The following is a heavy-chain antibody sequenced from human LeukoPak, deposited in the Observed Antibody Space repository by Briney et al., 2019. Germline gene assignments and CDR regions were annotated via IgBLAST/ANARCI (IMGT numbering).Heavy chain of an antibody. CDR1: GFTFSSYA. Sequence: PGGSLRLSCAASGFTFSSYAMSWVRQAPGKGLEWVSAISGSGGSTYYADSVKGRFTISRDNSKNTLYLQMNSLRAEDTAVYYCAKSPRDDYYYYYMDVWGIGTTVTVSS. V-gene: IGHV3-23*01. CDR3: AKSPRDDYYYYYMDV. CDR2: ISGSGGST. D-gene: IGHD3-10*01. J-gene: IGHJ6*03.